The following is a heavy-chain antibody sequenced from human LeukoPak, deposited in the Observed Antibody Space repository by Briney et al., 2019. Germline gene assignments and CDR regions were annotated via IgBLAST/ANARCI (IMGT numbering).Heavy chain of an antibody. V-gene: IGHV3-23*01. D-gene: IGHD4-17*01. CDR1: RFTFSNYA. Sequence: GGSLRLSCAASRFTFSNYAMTWVRQAPGKGLEWVSAISGGGDIIRYADSVRGRFTISRDNSKNTLYLQMSSLRAEDTAVYYCAKDDRREGDYGAVDNWGQGTLVTVSS. CDR2: ISGGGDII. CDR3: AKDDRREGDYGAVDN. J-gene: IGHJ4*02.